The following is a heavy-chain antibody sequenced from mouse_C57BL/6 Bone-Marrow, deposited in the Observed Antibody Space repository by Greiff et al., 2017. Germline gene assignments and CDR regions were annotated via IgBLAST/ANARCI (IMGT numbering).Heavy chain of an antibody. J-gene: IGHJ4*01. CDR1: GYTFTGYW. CDR3: GRWGYAMDY. V-gene: IGHV1-9*01. Sequence: QVQLQQSGAELMKPGASVKLSCKATGYTFTGYWIEWVKQRPGHGLEWIGEILPGSGSTNYNEKFKGKATFTADTSSNTAYMQRSSRTTEDSASYYWGRWGYAMDYWGQGTSVTVSS. CDR2: ILPGSGST.